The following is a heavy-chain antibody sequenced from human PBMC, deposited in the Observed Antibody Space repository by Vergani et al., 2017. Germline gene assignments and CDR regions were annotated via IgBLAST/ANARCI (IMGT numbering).Heavy chain of an antibody. V-gene: IGHV4-31*03. CDR1: GGSITTGGYY. CDR3: ARGGVPAAISSAWFDP. CDR2: IHYSWST. D-gene: IGHD2-2*02. Sequence: QVQLQESGPGLVKPSQTLSLTCTVSGGSITTGGYYWSWIRQRPGKGLEWIGYIHYSWSTYYNPSLESRLMISIDTSKNQFSLKLRSVAAADTAVYYCARGGVPAAISSAWFDPWGQGTLVTVSS. J-gene: IGHJ5*02.